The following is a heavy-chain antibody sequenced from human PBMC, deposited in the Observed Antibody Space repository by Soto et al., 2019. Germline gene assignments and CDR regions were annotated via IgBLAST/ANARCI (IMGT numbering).Heavy chain of an antibody. Sequence: QSGSLICPITVDRVSSRSVPWHWISHTPSRCLEWLGRTYYRSKWYFDYAESVKSRITISPDTSKNQFSLHLNSVTPEDTAVYYCVRLIGNSWLDFWGQGTLVTVSS. J-gene: IGHJ5*01. CDR2: TYYRSKWYF. D-gene: IGHD1-26*01. CDR1: VDRVSSRSVP. CDR3: VRLIGNSWLDF. V-gene: IGHV6-1*01.